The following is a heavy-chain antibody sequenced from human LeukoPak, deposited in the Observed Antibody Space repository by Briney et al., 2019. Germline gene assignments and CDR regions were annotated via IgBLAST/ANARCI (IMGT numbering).Heavy chain of an antibody. J-gene: IGHJ4*02. D-gene: IGHD6-13*01. V-gene: IGHV5-51*01. Sequence: GESLNISCKGPGYGLTSYWIAWVRQMPGKGLESMGIIYPSDSDTRYSPSFQGQVTISADKSISTAYLQWSSLKASDTAMYYCARGLGYSGSWYFDYWGQGTLVTVSS. CDR1: GYGLTSYW. CDR3: ARGLGYSGSWYFDY. CDR2: IYPSDSDT.